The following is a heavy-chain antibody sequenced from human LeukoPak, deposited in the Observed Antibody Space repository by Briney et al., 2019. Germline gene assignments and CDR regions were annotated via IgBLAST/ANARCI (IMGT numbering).Heavy chain of an antibody. V-gene: IGHV3-15*01. D-gene: IGHD2/OR15-2a*01. Sequence: GGSLRLSCAAAGFTFSNAWMTWVRQAPGKGLEWVGRIKSKTDGGTTDYVAPVKGRFTISRDDSKNTQYLQMNSLKTENTAVYYCTTRRNYFRPYYMDVWGKG. J-gene: IGHJ6*03. CDR3: TTRRNYFRPYYMDV. CDR2: IKSKTDGGTT. CDR1: GFTFSNAW.